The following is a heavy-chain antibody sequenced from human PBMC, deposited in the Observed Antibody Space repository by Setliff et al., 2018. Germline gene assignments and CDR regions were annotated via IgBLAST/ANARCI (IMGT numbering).Heavy chain of an antibody. D-gene: IGHD3-3*01. V-gene: IGHV1-69*08. Sequence: SVKVSCKASGGTFSIYTISWVRQAPGQGLEWMGRIIPIFGTANYAQKFQGRVTNTADKSTSTAYMELSSLRSEDTAVYYCAISTIFGVVSPTPDAFDIWGQGTMVTVSS. CDR2: IIPIFGTA. CDR3: AISTIFGVVSPTPDAFDI. J-gene: IGHJ3*02. CDR1: GGTFSIYT.